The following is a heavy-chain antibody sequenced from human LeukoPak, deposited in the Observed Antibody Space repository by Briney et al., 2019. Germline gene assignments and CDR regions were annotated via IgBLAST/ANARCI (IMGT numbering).Heavy chain of an antibody. V-gene: IGHV5-51*01. CDR2: IYPGDSDT. CDR1: AYTFTGYY. Sequence: ASVKVSCKASAYTFTGYYVHWVRQAPGQGLEWMGIIYPGDSDTRYSPSFQGQVSISVDKSINTAYLQWSSLKASDTAMYYCASSYYYDSSGYLNAFNIWGQGTMVTVSS. D-gene: IGHD3-22*01. J-gene: IGHJ3*02. CDR3: ASSYYYDSSGYLNAFNI.